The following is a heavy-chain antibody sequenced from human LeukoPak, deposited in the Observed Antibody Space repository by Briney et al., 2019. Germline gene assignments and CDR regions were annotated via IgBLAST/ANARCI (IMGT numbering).Heavy chain of an antibody. J-gene: IGHJ4*02. V-gene: IGHV4-39*02. CDR1: GGSISSSSYY. CDR2: IYYSGST. CDR3: ARGELGHYDIRIKPYHFDS. D-gene: IGHD3-22*01. Sequence: SETLSLTCTVSGGSISSSSYYWGWIRQPPGKGLERIGSIYYSGSTYYNPSLKSRVTISGDPSKNHISLKLNSVTAADTAVYYCARGELGHYDIRIKPYHFDSWGQGSLVTVSS.